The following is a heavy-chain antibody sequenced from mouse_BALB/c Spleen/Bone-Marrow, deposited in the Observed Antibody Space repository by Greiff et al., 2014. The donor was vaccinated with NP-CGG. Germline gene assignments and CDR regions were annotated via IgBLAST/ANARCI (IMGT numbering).Heavy chain of an antibody. CDR2: VSDGGNYT. J-gene: IGHJ4*01. V-gene: IGHV5-4*02. Sequence: EVKVVESGGGLVKPGGSLKLSCAASGFTFSDYYMCWIRQTPEKRLEWVATVSDGGNYTYYPDSVKGRFTISRDNAKNNLYLQMSSLKSEDTAVYYCVRSGERYGAMDYWGQGTSVTVSS. CDR3: VRSGERYGAMDY. D-gene: IGHD2-10*02. CDR1: GFTFSDYY.